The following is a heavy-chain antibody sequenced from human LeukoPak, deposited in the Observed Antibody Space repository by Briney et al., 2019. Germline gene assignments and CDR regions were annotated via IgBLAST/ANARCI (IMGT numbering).Heavy chain of an antibody. Sequence: SETLSLTCTVSGGSISSYYWSWIRQPPGKGLEWIGSIYYSGSTYYSPSLKSRVTISVDTSKNQFSLKLSSVTAADTAVYYCARDRVDTAMVHSYNWFDPWGQGTLVTVSS. J-gene: IGHJ5*02. CDR3: ARDRVDTAMVHSYNWFDP. D-gene: IGHD5-18*01. CDR2: IYYSGST. CDR1: GGSISSYY. V-gene: IGHV4-39*07.